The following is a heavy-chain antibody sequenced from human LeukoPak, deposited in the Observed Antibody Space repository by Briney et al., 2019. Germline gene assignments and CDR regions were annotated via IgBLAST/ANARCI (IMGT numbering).Heavy chain of an antibody. CDR1: GFTFSSYT. CDR2: LSYDGTDK. Sequence: GGSLRLSCAASGFTFSSYTMHWVRQAPGKGLEWVAVLSYDGTDKYYADSVKGRFTISRDNSKNTLYLQMNSLRAEDTAVYYCARDEMTTVVTPADNWFDPWGQGTLVTVSS. D-gene: IGHD4-23*01. J-gene: IGHJ5*02. V-gene: IGHV3-30*04. CDR3: ARDEMTTVVTPADNWFDP.